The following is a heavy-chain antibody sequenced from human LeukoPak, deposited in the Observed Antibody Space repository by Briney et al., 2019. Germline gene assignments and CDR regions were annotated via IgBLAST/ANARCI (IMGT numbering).Heavy chain of an antibody. V-gene: IGHV3-48*04. CDR3: ARDPYNGAYSEGYYYYYMDV. CDR1: GFTFSTYS. D-gene: IGHD1-1*01. Sequence: PGGSLRLSCAASGFTFSTYSMNWVRQAPGKGLEWVSGIRGNGVTTYYADSVKGRFTISRDNAKNSLYLQMNSLRVEDTAIYYCARDPYNGAYSEGYYYYYMDVWGKGTTVTVSS. CDR2: IRGNGVTT. J-gene: IGHJ6*03.